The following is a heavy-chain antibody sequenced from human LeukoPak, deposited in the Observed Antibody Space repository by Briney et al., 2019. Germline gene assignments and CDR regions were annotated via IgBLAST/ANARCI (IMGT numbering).Heavy chain of an antibody. Sequence: GGSLRLSCAASGFTVSSNYMSWVRQAPGKGLEWVSVIYSGGSTYYADSVKGRFTISRDNSKNTLYLQMNSLRAEDTAVYYCSKGNHDYGDYRGAFDIWGQGTMVTVPS. V-gene: IGHV3-53*01. CDR3: SKGNHDYGDYRGAFDI. J-gene: IGHJ3*02. CDR2: IYSGGST. D-gene: IGHD4-17*01. CDR1: GFTVSSNY.